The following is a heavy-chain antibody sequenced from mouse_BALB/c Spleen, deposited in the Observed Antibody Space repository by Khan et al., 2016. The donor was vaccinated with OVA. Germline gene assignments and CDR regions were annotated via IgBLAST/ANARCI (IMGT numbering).Heavy chain of an antibody. CDR3: ARSGTYYYAMYY. V-gene: IGHV3-2*02. CDR2: ISYSGST. J-gene: IGHJ4*01. D-gene: IGHD3-1*01. Sequence: EVQLQESGPGLVKPSQSLSLTCTVTGYSITSDYAWNWIRQFPGNKLEWMGYISYSGSTSYNPSLKSRISITRDTSKNQFFLQLNSVTTEDTATYTCARSGTYYYAMYYLGQGTSVTVSS. CDR1: GYSITSDYA.